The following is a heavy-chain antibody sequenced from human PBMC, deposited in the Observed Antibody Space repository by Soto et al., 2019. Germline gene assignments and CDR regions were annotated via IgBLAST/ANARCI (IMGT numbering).Heavy chain of an antibody. CDR2: IYYSGST. V-gene: IGHV4-31*03. J-gene: IGHJ6*02. D-gene: IGHD3-3*01. Sequence: PSETLSLPCTVSGGSISSGGYYWSWIRQHPGKGLEWIGYIYYSGSTYYNPSPKSRVTISVDTSKNQFSLKLSSVTAADTAVYYCATNVSTIFGVVYYGMDVWGQGTTVTVSS. CDR1: GGSISSGGYY. CDR3: ATNVSTIFGVVYYGMDV.